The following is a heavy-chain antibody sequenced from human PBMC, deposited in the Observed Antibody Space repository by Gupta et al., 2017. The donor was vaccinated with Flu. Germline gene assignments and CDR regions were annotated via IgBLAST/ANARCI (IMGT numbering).Heavy chain of an antibody. CDR3: AHTSRITIFGVVIMGGMDV. Sequence: QITLKESGPTLVKPTQTLTLTCTFSGFSLSTSGVGVGWIRQPPGKALEWLALIYWNDDKRYSPSLKSRLTITKDTSKNQVVLTMTNMDPVDTATYYCAHTSRITIFGVVIMGGMDVWGQGTTVTVSS. CDR1: GFSLSTSGVG. D-gene: IGHD3-3*01. V-gene: IGHV2-5*01. CDR2: IYWNDDK. J-gene: IGHJ6*02.